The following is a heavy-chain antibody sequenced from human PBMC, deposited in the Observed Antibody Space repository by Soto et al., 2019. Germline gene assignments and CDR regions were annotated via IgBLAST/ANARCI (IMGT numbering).Heavy chain of an antibody. J-gene: IGHJ6*02. CDR2: IWYDGSNK. D-gene: IGHD6-6*01. CDR1: GFTFSSYG. Sequence: GGSLRLSCAASGFTFSSYGMHWVRQAPGKGLEWVAVIWYDGSNKYYADSVKGRFTISRDNSKNTLYLQMNSLRAEDTAVYYCARSSYSSSSGADYYYGMDVWGQGTTVTVSS. V-gene: IGHV3-33*01. CDR3: ARSSYSSSSGADYYYGMDV.